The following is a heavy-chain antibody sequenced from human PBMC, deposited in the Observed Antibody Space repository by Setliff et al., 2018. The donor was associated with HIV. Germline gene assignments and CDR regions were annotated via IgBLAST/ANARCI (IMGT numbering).Heavy chain of an antibody. Sequence: ASVKVSCKTFGYRFTDFYVNWVRQAPGQGLEWMGWINPNSGGTNYAQKFQGRVTMTRDTSISAAYMELSRLRSDDTAVYYCARDLGQLVQSFYYYYGMDVWGQGTTVTVSS. J-gene: IGHJ6*02. CDR1: GYRFTDFY. V-gene: IGHV1-2*02. D-gene: IGHD6-6*01. CDR2: INPNSGGT. CDR3: ARDLGQLVQSFYYYYGMDV.